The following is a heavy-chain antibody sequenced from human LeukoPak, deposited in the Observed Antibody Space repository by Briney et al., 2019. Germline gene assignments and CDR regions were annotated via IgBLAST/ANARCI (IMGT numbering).Heavy chain of an antibody. Sequence: ASVKVSCKASGYTFTNYDINWIRQATGQGPEWMGWMNPNNGNAGYAQKFQGRVTMTRDTSINTAYMELSSLTSDDTAVYYCARALSGCILCFDYWGQGTLVTVSS. CDR2: MNPNNGNA. CDR3: ARALSGCILCFDY. J-gene: IGHJ4*02. CDR1: GYTFTNYD. V-gene: IGHV1-8*01. D-gene: IGHD6-19*01.